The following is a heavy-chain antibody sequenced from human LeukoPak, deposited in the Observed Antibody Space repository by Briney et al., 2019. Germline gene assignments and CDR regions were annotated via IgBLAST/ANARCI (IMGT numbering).Heavy chain of an antibody. D-gene: IGHD3-10*01. CDR1: GFTFSSYS. V-gene: IGHV3-48*01. Sequence: GGSLRLSCAASGFTFSSYSMNWVRQAPGKGLEWVSYISSSSTIYYADSVKGRFTISRDNAKNSLYLQMNSLRAEDTAVYYCARDSYYYGSGHYYWGQGTLVTVSS. CDR2: ISSSSTI. CDR3: ARDSYYYGSGHYY. J-gene: IGHJ4*02.